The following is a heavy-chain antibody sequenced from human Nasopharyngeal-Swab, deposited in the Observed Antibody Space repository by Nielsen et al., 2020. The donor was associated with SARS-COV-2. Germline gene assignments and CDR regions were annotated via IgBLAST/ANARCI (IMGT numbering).Heavy chain of an antibody. D-gene: IGHD2-8*01. V-gene: IGHV3-23*01. CDR2: LGVGGGPT. CDR3: VKDRYCTNGVCGFDAFDI. CDR1: GFSFSTHA. J-gene: IGHJ3*02. Sequence: GESLKISCAASGFSFSTHAMTWIRQAPGKGLEWVSSLGVGGGPTYYADSAKGRFTISSDNSKNTLYLQMNSLRAEDTALYYCVKDRYCTNGVCGFDAFDIWGRGTMVTVSS.